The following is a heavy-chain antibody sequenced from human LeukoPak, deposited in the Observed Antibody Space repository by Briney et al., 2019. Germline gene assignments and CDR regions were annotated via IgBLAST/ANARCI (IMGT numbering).Heavy chain of an antibody. J-gene: IGHJ4*02. CDR1: GYTFTSND. V-gene: IGHV1-8*01. CDR3: ARGPPNWGYDY. D-gene: IGHD7-27*01. CDR2: MSPNSGDT. Sequence: ASVKVSCEASGYTFTSNDFNWVRQATGQRPEWMGWMSPNSGDTGYAQKFQDRVTMTRNTSISTAYMELSSLRSDDTAVYYCARGPPNWGYDYWGPGTLVTVSS.